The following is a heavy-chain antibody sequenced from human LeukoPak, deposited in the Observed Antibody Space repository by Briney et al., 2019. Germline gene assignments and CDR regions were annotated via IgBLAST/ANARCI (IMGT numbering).Heavy chain of an antibody. CDR1: GFSLSTYW. CDR3: ARDQGWVTTSRFDY. V-gene: IGHV3-7*01. CDR2: INEGGDKL. D-gene: IGHD4-17*01. Sequence: PGGSLRLSCAASGFSLSTYWMTWVRQSPGGGLEWLANINEGGDKLYYLDSVKGRFTISRDNAKNTLFLQMNSLRAEDTAVYYCARDQGWVTTSRFDYWGQGTLVTVSS. J-gene: IGHJ4*02.